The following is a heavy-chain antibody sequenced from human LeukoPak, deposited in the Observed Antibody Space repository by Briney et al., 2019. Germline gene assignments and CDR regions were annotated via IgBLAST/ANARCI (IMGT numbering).Heavy chain of an antibody. CDR2: IYYSGST. D-gene: IGHD5-12*01. V-gene: IGHV4-59*08. J-gene: IGHJ4*02. Sequence: SETLSLTCTVSGGSISSYYWSWIRQPPGKGLEWIGYIYYSGSTNYNPSLKSRVTMSVDTSKNQFSLKLNTVTAADTAVYYCARRLGGYNYWGQGTLVTVSS. CDR3: ARRLGGYNY. CDR1: GGSISSYY.